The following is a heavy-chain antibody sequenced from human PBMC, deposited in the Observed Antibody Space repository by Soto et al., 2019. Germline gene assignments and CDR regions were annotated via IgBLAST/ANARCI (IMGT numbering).Heavy chain of an antibody. V-gene: IGHV3-30*18. J-gene: IGHJ4*02. CDR3: AKQLEAFGGVTEYYFDY. CDR2: ISYDGSNK. Sequence: QVQLVESGGGVVQPGRSLRLSCAASGFTFSSYGMHWVRQAPGKGLEWVAVISYDGSNKYYADSVKGRFTISRDNSKNTLYLQMNSLRAEDTAVYYCAKQLEAFGGVTEYYFDYWGQGTLVTVSS. CDR1: GFTFSSYG. D-gene: IGHD3-16*01.